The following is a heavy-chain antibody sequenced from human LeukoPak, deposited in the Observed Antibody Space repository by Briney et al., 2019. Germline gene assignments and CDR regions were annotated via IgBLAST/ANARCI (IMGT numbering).Heavy chain of an antibody. CDR1: GFTFSSYS. Sequence: GGSLRLSCVASGFTFSSYSMNWVRQAPGRGLEWVSSIITLSATYLYYADSVKGRFTISRDNAKNSLYLQMNSLRTDDTALYYCAKDICSSIEECNSVTRTSDYYFDNWGQGTLVTVSS. V-gene: IGHV3-21*01. CDR2: IITLSATYL. D-gene: IGHD2/OR15-2a*01. CDR3: AKDICSSIEECNSVTRTSDYYFDN. J-gene: IGHJ4*02.